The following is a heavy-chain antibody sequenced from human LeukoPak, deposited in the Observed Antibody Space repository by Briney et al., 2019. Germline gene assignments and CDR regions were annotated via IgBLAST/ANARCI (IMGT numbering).Heavy chain of an antibody. D-gene: IGHD5-18*01. CDR2: MNPNSGNT. J-gene: IGHJ3*02. V-gene: IGHV1-8*01. CDR3: AAVDTAMGRPFDAFDI. Sequence: ASVKVSCKASGYTFTSYDINWVRQATGQGLEWMGWMNPNSGNTGYAQKFQGRVTMTRNTSISTAYMELSSLRSEDTAVYYCAAVDTAMGRPFDAFDIWGQGTMVTVSS. CDR1: GYTFTSYD.